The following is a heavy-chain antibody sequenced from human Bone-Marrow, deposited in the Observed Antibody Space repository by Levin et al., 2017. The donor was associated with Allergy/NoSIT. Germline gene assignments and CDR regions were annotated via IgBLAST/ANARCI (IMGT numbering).Heavy chain of an antibody. Sequence: PSQTLSLPCAIFGDTVSSTSAAWNWIRLSPSRGLEWLGRAYYRSKWYHDYEVSVEGRLTISTDTSKNQFSLHLKSVPHDDTAVYFCARDRVTIAATGFDYWGQGTPVTVSS. CDR2: AYYRSKWYH. CDR3: ARDRVTIAATGFDY. CDR1: GDTVSSTSAA. D-gene: IGHD2-15*01. V-gene: IGHV6-1*01. J-gene: IGHJ4*02.